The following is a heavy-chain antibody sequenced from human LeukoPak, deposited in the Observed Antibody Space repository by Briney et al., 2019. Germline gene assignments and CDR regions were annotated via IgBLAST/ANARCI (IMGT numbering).Heavy chain of an antibody. J-gene: IGHJ1*01. CDR2: IYYSGST. D-gene: IGHD6-19*01. CDR3: ARGDSSGWYNPAEYFQH. CDR1: GGSISSYY. V-gene: IGHV4-59*01. Sequence: SETLSLTCTVSGGSISSYYWSWIRQPPGKGLEWIGYIYYSGSTNYNPSLKSQVTISVDTSKNQFSLKLSSVTAADTAVYYCARGDSSGWYNPAEYFQHWGQGTLVTVSS.